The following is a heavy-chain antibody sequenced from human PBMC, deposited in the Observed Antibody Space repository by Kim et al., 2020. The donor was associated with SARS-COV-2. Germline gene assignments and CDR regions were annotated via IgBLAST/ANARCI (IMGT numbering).Heavy chain of an antibody. Sequence: SLRFSCAASGFTFDDYAMHWVRQAPGKGLEWVSGISWNSGSIGYADSVKGRFTISRDNAKNSLYLQMNSLRAEDTALYYCAKDIYSGYALYYYGMDV. D-gene: IGHD5-12*01. CDR2: ISWNSGSI. V-gene: IGHV3-9*01. J-gene: IGHJ6*01. CDR3: AKDIYSGYALYYYGMDV. CDR1: GFTFDDYA.